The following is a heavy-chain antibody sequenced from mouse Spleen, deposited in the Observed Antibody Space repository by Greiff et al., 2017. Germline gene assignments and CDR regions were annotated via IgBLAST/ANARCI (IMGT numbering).Heavy chain of an antibody. D-gene: IGHD6-2*01. Sequence: QVQLKQSAAELARPGASVKMSCKASGYTFTSYTMHWVKQRPGQGLEWIGYINPSSGYTEYNQKFKDKTTLTADKSSSTAYMQLSSLTSEDSAVYYCARSSLEDYWGQGTTLTVSS. CDR3: ARSSLEDY. V-gene: IGHV1-4*02. CDR2: INPSSGYT. CDR1: GYTFTSYT. J-gene: IGHJ2*01.